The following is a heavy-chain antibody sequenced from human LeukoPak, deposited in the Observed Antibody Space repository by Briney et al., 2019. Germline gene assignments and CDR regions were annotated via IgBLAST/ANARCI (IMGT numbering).Heavy chain of an antibody. Sequence: GGSLRLSCAASGFTFSSYWMHWVRQAPGKGLVCVSRLNSDGSSTSYADSVKGRFSIPRDNAETTLHLQMNNLSAEDTAVYYCARASNRNSINFDYWGQGALVTVSS. V-gene: IGHV3-74*01. D-gene: IGHD1-7*01. J-gene: IGHJ4*02. CDR1: GFTFSSYW. CDR3: ARASNRNSINFDY. CDR2: LNSDGSST.